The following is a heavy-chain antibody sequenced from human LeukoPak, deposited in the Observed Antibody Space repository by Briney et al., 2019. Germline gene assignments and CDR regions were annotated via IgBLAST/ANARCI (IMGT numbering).Heavy chain of an antibody. CDR2: ISYDGSNK. D-gene: IGHD6-6*01. V-gene: IGHV3-30-3*01. CDR3: ARVDEYSSSLLNPENWFDP. J-gene: IGHJ5*02. Sequence: GGSQRLSCAASGFTFSSYAMHWVRQAPGKGLEWVAVISYDGSNKYYADSVKGRFTISRDNSKNTLYLQMNSLRAEDTAVYYCARVDEYSSSLLNPENWFDPWGQGTLVIVSS. CDR1: GFTFSSYA.